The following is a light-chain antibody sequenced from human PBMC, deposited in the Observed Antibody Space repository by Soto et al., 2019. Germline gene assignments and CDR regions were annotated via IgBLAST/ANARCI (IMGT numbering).Light chain of an antibody. CDR2: GAS. V-gene: IGKV3-15*01. Sequence: EIVMTQSPATLSESPGERATLSCRASQSVRSNLAWYQQKPGQAPRLLIYGASNRATGIPGRFSGSGSGTEFTLTISSLQSEDFAVYYCQQYNNWPPERTFGQGTKVEIK. CDR3: QQYNNWPPERT. J-gene: IGKJ1*01. CDR1: QSVRSN.